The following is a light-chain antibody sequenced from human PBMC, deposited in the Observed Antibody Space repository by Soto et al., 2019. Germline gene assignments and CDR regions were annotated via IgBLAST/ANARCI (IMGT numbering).Light chain of an antibody. V-gene: IGKV3-20*01. Sequence: EIMLRQSPGTVALSTGRRATLSXSASRSVGADYFARSQQNPGXAPRXXXVGXSTTATGVPDRLSGSGSATDFTLTISRLEPEDFALYYCQQYGNSPRTFGGGTKVDIK. CDR1: RSVGADY. CDR3: QQYGNSPRT. CDR2: GXS. J-gene: IGKJ4*01.